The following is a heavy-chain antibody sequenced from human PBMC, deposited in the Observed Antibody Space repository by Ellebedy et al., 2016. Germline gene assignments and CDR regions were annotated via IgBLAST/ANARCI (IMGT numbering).Heavy chain of an antibody. V-gene: IGHV1-24*01. CDR2: FDPEDGET. J-gene: IGHJ4*02. CDR1: GYSLTELS. CDR3: ATGPLTLMDFDY. Sequence: ASVKVSCKVSGYSLTELSMHWVRQAPGKGLEWMGGFDPEDGETIYAQKFQGRVTMTEDTSTDTAYMELSSLRSEDTAVYYCATGPLTLMDFDYWGQGTLVTVSS. D-gene: IGHD3-9*01.